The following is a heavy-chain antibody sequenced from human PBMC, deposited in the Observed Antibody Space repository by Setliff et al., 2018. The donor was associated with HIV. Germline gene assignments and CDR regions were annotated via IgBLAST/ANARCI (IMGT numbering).Heavy chain of an antibody. D-gene: IGHD3-16*02. Sequence: KPSETLSLTCTVSGGPLSSYYWNWIRQPPGKGLEWIGDIDYRGSTNYNPSLQSRLTMSADTSKNQLYLKMNSVTAADTAVYFCARDLHANFHVIEIWGPGTMVTVSS. V-gene: IGHV4-59*12. CDR3: ARDLHANFHVIEI. CDR1: GGPLSSYY. J-gene: IGHJ3*02. CDR2: IDYRGST.